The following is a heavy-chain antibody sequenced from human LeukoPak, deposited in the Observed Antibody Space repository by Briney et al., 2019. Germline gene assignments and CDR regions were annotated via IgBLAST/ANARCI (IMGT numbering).Heavy chain of an antibody. CDR2: INHSGST. J-gene: IGHJ4*02. Sequence: SETLSLTCAVYGGSFSGYYWSWIRQPPGKGLEWIGEINHSGSTNYNPSLKSRVTISVDTSKNQFSLKLSSVTAADTAVYYCARGLMATINYFDYWGQGTLVTVSS. CDR1: GGSFSGYY. D-gene: IGHD5-24*01. CDR3: ARGLMATINYFDY. V-gene: IGHV4-34*01.